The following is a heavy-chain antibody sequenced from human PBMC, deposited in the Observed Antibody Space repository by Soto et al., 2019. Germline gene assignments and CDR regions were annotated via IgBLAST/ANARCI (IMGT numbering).Heavy chain of an antibody. CDR1: GGSIKSGDYY. CDR3: ARRSGYRFDY. CDR2: ISYSGST. J-gene: IGHJ4*02. D-gene: IGHD3-22*01. Sequence: QVQLQESGPGLVKPSQTLSLTCTVSGGSIKSGDYYWSWIRQPPGKGLEWIGYISYSGSTYYNPSLKSRVTISVDTSKNRFSLNVSSVTAAHTAVYSCARRSGYRFDYWGQGTLVTVSS. V-gene: IGHV4-30-4*01.